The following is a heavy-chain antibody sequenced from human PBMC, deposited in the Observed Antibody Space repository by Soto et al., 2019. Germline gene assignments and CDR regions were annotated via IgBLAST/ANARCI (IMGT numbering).Heavy chain of an antibody. Sequence: QVQLQESGPGLVKPSGTLSLTCTVSGGSMSSSNWWNWVRQPPGKGLEWIGEAHHSGRTNYNPSLKSPVTISVDKSKTHSSLPLRSVTAADTAVYYCATSEPTVLDNWGQGTLVTVSS. CDR2: AHHSGRT. J-gene: IGHJ4*02. CDR1: GGSMSSSNW. D-gene: IGHD6-6*01. CDR3: ATSEPTVLDN. V-gene: IGHV4-4*02.